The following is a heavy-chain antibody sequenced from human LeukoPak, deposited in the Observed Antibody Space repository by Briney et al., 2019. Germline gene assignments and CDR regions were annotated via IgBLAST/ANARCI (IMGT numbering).Heavy chain of an antibody. V-gene: IGHV3-23*01. CDR3: AKKSGDHFHFDF. Sequence: GGSLRLSCAASGFTFNNYGMGWVRQTPGKGLEWVATIGTSGANTYHADSVKGRFTISRDNSKSTLYLQMNSLRAEDTAVYHCAKKSGDHFHFDFWGQGTLVTVSS. J-gene: IGHJ4*02. CDR1: GFTFNNYG. CDR2: IGTSGANT. D-gene: IGHD2-21*01.